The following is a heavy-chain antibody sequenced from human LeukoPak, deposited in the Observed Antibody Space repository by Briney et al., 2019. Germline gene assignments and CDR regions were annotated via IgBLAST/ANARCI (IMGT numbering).Heavy chain of an antibody. CDR1: GFTFSDYY. Sequence: GGSLRLSCAASGFTFSDYYMSWIRQAPGKGLEWVSYISSSGSTIYYADSVKGRFTISRDNSKNTLYLQMNSLRAEDTAVYYCARGRGLIYYGSGSSHDAFDIWGQGTMVTVSS. V-gene: IGHV3-11*04. CDR2: ISSSGSTI. J-gene: IGHJ3*02. CDR3: ARGRGLIYYGSGSSHDAFDI. D-gene: IGHD3-10*01.